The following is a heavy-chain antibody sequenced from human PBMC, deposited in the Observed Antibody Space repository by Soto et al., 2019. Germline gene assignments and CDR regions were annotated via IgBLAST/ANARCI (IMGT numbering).Heavy chain of an antibody. CDR2: INGDASRT. D-gene: IGHD4-17*01. CDR3: ARGVPAHYGSDS. Sequence: EEQLVESGGNLVQPGGSLRLSCAASGFTFNRYWMQWVRQTPERGLMWVSRINGDASRTNYADSVKGRFTISRDNAKNTVYLQIDRLRVEDTAVYYCARGVPAHYGSDSWGRGALVTVSS. CDR1: GFTFNRYW. V-gene: IGHV3-74*01. J-gene: IGHJ4*02.